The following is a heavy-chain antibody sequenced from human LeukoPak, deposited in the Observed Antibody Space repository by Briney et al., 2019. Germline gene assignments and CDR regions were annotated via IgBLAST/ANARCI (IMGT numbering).Heavy chain of an antibody. CDR3: ARNDYGDFYPRFDY. CDR1: GFTFSSYW. J-gene: IGHJ4*02. CDR2: INQDGSEK. D-gene: IGHD4-17*01. Sequence: PGGSLRLSCAASGFTFSSYWMSWVRQAPGKGLEWVAHINQDGSEKYYVDSVKGRFTISRDNAKNSLYLQMNSLRAEDTAVYYCARNDYGDFYPRFDYWGQGTLVTVSS. V-gene: IGHV3-7*01.